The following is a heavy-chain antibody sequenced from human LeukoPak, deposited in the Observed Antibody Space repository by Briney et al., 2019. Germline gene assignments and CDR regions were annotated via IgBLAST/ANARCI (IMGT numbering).Heavy chain of an antibody. Sequence: SETLSLTCTVSGGSISSYYWSWIRQPPGKGLEWIGYIYFTGSTNYNPSLKSRAIISVDTSKNQFSLKLSSVTVADTAVYYCARPEYGSGSSYAFDIWGQGTMVTVSS. CDR3: ARPEYGSGSSYAFDI. CDR2: IYFTGST. V-gene: IGHV4-59*01. D-gene: IGHD3-10*01. J-gene: IGHJ3*02. CDR1: GGSISSYY.